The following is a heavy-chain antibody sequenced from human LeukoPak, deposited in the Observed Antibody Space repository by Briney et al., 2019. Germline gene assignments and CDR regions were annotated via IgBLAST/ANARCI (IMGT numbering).Heavy chain of an antibody. Sequence: GESLKISCKGSGYSFTSYWIGWVRQMPGKGLEWVGIIYPGDSDTRYSPSFQGQVTISADKSISTAYLQWSSLKASDTAMYYCAICPMGIAAALDYWGQGTLVTVSS. V-gene: IGHV5-51*01. CDR1: GYSFTSYW. CDR3: AICPMGIAAALDY. D-gene: IGHD6-13*01. CDR2: IYPGDSDT. J-gene: IGHJ4*02.